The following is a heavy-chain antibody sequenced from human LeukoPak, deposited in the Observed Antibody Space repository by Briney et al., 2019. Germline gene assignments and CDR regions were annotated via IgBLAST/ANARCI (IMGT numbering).Heavy chain of an antibody. D-gene: IGHD2-2*01. CDR1: XGSXXSYY. V-gene: IGHV4-59*01. CDR2: IYYSGST. J-gene: IGHJ6*02. CDR3: ARGEPAANSGMDV. Sequence: XGSXXSYYXSWIRQPPGKGLEWIGYIYYSGSTNYNPSLKSRVTISVDTSKNQFSLKLSSVTAADTAVYYCARGEPAANSGMDVWGQGTTVTVSS.